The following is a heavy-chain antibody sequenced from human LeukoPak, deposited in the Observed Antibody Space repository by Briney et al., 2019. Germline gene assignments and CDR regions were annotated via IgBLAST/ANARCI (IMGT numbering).Heavy chain of an antibody. CDR2: ITSEGSST. CDR3: ARARGAAGTGPIDY. J-gene: IGHJ4*02. Sequence: PGGSLRLSCAASGFIFSSYWMHWVRQVPGKGLVWVSRITSEGSSTSYADSVKGRFTISRDNAKNTLYLQMNSLRAEDTAVYYCARARGAAGTGPIDYWGRGTLVTVSS. V-gene: IGHV3-74*01. CDR1: GFIFSSYW. D-gene: IGHD6-13*01.